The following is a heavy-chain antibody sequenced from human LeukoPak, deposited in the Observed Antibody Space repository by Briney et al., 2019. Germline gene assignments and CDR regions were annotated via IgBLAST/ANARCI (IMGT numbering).Heavy chain of an antibody. CDR3: ARERLSGVDY. J-gene: IGHJ4*02. CDR1: GGSISSYY. CDR2: IYYSGST. V-gene: IGHV4-59*01. Sequence: AETLSLTCTVSGGSISSYYWSWIRQPPGKGLEWIGYIYYSGSTNYNPSLKSRVTISVDTSKNQSSLKLSSVTAADTAVYYCARERLSGVDYWGQGSLVTVAS. D-gene: IGHD3-10*01.